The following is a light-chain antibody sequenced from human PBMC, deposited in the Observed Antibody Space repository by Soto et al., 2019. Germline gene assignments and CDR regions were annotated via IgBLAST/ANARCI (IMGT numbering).Light chain of an antibody. Sequence: QSVLTQPPSASGTPGQRVTISCSGSTSNLGSNFVYWYQQVPGAAPKLLISRNDQRPSAVPDRFSGSKSGTSASLAISGLRSEDEADYHCAAWDDSLSGVVFGGGTKLTVL. V-gene: IGLV1-47*01. J-gene: IGLJ3*02. CDR1: TSNLGSNF. CDR3: AAWDDSLSGVV. CDR2: RND.